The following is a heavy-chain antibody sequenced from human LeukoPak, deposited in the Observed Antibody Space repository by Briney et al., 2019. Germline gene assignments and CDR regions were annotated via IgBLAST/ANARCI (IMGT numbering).Heavy chain of an antibody. V-gene: IGHV1-2*02. J-gene: IGHJ3*02. Sequence: ASVKVSCKSSGYTFTVYYMHWVRQAPGQGLEWMGWINPNSCGTNHAQKFQGRVTMTRDTSISTAYMELRRLKSDDTAVYYCARDPLCSSTSCYTYGAFDIWGQGTMVTVCS. D-gene: IGHD2-2*02. CDR3: ARDPLCSSTSCYTYGAFDI. CDR2: INPNSCGT. CDR1: GYTFTVYY.